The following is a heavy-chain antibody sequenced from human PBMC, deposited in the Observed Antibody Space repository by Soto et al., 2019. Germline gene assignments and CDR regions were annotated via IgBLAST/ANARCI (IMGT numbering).Heavy chain of an antibody. J-gene: IGHJ3*02. CDR2: INWNGGST. Sequence: EVQLVESGGGVVRPGGSLRLSCAASGFTFDDYGMSWVRQAPGKGLEWVSGINWNGGSTGYADSVKGRFTISRDNAKNSLYLQMNSLRAEDTALYHCARAGGYCSGGSCYGAFDIWGQGTMVTVSS. V-gene: IGHV3-20*01. CDR3: ARAGGYCSGGSCYGAFDI. D-gene: IGHD2-15*01. CDR1: GFTFDDYG.